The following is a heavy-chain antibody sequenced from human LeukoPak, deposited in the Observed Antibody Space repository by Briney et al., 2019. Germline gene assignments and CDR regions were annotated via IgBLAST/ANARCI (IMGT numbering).Heavy chain of an antibody. Sequence: PGGSLRLSCAASGFIFSNYAMHWVRQAPGKGLEWVAVISYDGSNKNYADSVKVRFTISRDNSKNTLYLQMNSLRAEDTAVYYCARGDTARRPTSIWGQGTLVTVSS. V-gene: IGHV3-30-3*01. CDR3: ARGDTARRPTSI. J-gene: IGHJ4*02. CDR2: ISYDGSNK. D-gene: IGHD4-17*01. CDR1: GFIFSNYA.